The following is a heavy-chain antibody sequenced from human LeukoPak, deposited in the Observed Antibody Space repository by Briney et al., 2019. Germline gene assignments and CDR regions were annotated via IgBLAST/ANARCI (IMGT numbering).Heavy chain of an antibody. J-gene: IGHJ4*02. D-gene: IGHD3-10*01. CDR2: IKQDGSEK. Sequence: GGSLRLSCAASGFTFSSYWMSWVRQAPGKGLEWVANIKQDGSEKYYVDSVKGRFTISRDNAKNSLYLQMNSLRAEDTAVYYCARVSRGIWFGGNHQYYFDYWGQGTLVTVSS. V-gene: IGHV3-7*01. CDR3: ARVSRGIWFGGNHQYYFDY. CDR1: GFTFSSYW.